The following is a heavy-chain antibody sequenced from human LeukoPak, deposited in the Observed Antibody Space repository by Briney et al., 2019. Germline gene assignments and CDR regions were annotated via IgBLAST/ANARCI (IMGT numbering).Heavy chain of an antibody. CDR3: ARDLGFWRGYHNFDY. D-gene: IGHD3-3*01. CDR2: ISLSGGGT. V-gene: IGHV1-2*02. J-gene: IGHJ4*02. CDR1: GYTLTGYY. Sequence: ASVKVSCTASGYTLTGYYMHWVRQAPGQGLEWMGWISLSGGGTNYAQKFQGRVTMTRDTSISTAYMELSSLRSDDTAVYYCARDLGFWRGYHNFDYWGQGTLVTVSS.